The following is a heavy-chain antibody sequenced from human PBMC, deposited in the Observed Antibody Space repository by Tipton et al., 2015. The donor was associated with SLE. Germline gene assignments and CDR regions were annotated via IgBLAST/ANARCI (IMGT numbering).Heavy chain of an antibody. CDR1: GGSISNYY. J-gene: IGHJ4*02. Sequence: TLSLTCTVSGGSISNYYWSWIRQTPGKGLEWIGYVYTSGSTIYNPSLKSRVTISVDTSKNQVSLKLNSVTAADTAVYYCARGKTRVEYWGQGTPVTVSS. D-gene: IGHD1-14*01. CDR2: VYTSGST. CDR3: ARGKTRVEY. V-gene: IGHV4-4*08.